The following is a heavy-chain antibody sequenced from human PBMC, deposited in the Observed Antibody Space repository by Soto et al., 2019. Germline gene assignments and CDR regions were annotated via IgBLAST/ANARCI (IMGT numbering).Heavy chain of an antibody. Sequence: ASVKVSCKASGYTFTGYYMHWVRQAPGQGLEWMGWINPNSGGTNYAQKFQGRVTMTRDTSISTAYMELSRLRSDDTAVYYCAREGGYCSGGSCYLFDPWGQGTLVTVSS. CDR1: GYTFTGYY. CDR3: AREGGYCSGGSCYLFDP. CDR2: INPNSGGT. D-gene: IGHD2-15*01. V-gene: IGHV1-2*02. J-gene: IGHJ5*02.